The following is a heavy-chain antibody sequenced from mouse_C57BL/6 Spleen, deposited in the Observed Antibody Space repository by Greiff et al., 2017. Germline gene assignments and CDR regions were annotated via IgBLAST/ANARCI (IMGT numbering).Heavy chain of an antibody. J-gene: IGHJ4*01. CDR3: AREGNSYAMDD. CDR2: IYPGSGST. Sequence: VQLQQPGAELVKPGASVQMSCKASGYTFTSYWITWVKQRPGQGLEWIGDIYPGSGSTNYNEKFKSKATLAVDTSSSTAYMQLSSLTSEDSAVYYCAREGNSYAMDDWGQGTAVTVSS. D-gene: IGHD2-1*01. CDR1: GYTFTSYW. V-gene: IGHV1-55*01.